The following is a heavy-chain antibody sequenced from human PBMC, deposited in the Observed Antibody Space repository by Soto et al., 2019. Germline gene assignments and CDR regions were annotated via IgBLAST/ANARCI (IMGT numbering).Heavy chain of an antibody. V-gene: IGHV6-1*01. Sequence: SQTLSLTCAISGDSVSSNSAAWNWIRQSPSRGLEWLGRTYYRSKWYNDYAVSVKSRITINPGTSKNQFSLQLNSLTPEDTAVYYWASALLNINWGSNWFDPWGQGTLVTVSS. CDR1: GDSVSSNSAA. CDR3: ASALLNINWGSNWFDP. J-gene: IGHJ5*02. D-gene: IGHD7-27*01. CDR2: TYYRSKWYN.